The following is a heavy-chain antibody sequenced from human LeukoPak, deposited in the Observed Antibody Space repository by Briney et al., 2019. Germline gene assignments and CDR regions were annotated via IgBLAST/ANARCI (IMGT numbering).Heavy chain of an antibody. CDR1: GFTFSSFA. CDR2: IIGSGDST. J-gene: IGHJ4*02. CDR3: AKDQGYSSGWYRSYFDY. V-gene: IGHV3-23*01. D-gene: IGHD6-19*01. Sequence: GGSLRLSCAASGFTFSSFAMSWGREAPGKGLGWVSAIIGSGDSTYYADSVKGRFTISRDNSKNTLYLQMSSLRAEDTAVYYCAKDQGYSSGWYRSYFDYWGQGTLVTVSS.